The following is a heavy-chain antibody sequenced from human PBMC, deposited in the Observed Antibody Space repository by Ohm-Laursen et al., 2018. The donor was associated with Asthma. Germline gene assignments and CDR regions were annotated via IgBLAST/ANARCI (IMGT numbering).Heavy chain of an antibody. CDR1: GFTFSSYG. J-gene: IGHJ4*02. D-gene: IGHD3-3*01. CDR3: AKADTITIFGVVDY. Sequence: SLRLSCAASGFTFSSYGMHWVRQAPGKGLEWVAVISYDGSNKYYADSVKGRFTISRDNSKNTLYLQMNSLRAEDTAVYYCAKADTITIFGVVDYWGQGTLVTVSS. CDR2: ISYDGSNK. V-gene: IGHV3-30*18.